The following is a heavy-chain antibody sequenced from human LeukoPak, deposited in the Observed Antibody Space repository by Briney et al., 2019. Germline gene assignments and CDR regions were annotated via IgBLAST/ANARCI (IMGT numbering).Heavy chain of an antibody. CDR1: GGSISSSIYY. J-gene: IGHJ6*02. D-gene: IGHD6-19*01. CDR2: IYYSGST. CDR3: ARVNSSGWSRARYYYGMDV. V-gene: IGHV4-39*07. Sequence: SETLSLTCSVSGGSISSSIYYWGWIRQPPGKGLEWIGSIYYSGSTYYNPSLKSRVTISVDTSKNQFSLKLSSVTAADTAVYYCARVNSSGWSRARYYYGMDVWGQGTTVTVSS.